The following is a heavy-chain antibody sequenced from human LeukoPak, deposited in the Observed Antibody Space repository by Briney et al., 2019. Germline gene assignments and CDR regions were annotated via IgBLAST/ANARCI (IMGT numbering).Heavy chain of an antibody. D-gene: IGHD3-10*01. V-gene: IGHV7-4-1*02. CDR1: GYSFSSYS. J-gene: IGHJ5*02. CDR3: ARDSPDGANWFDP. Sequence: ASVKVSCKASGYSFSSYSMNWVRQAPGQGLEWMGWINTNSGNPTYAQGFTGRFVFSLDIFVSTAYLQISDLKTEDTGVHYCARDSPDGANWFDPWGQGTLVTVSS. CDR2: INTNSGNP.